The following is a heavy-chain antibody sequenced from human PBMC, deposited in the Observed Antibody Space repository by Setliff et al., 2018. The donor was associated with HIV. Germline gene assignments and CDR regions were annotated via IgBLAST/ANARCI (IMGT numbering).Heavy chain of an antibody. CDR2: VAGNAVNT. CDR1: GYTFNNYA. D-gene: IGHD3-22*01. J-gene: IGHJ3*02. CDR3: AKGFYYDSGDGRVRAFDI. Sequence: VGSLRLSCAASGYTFNNYAMSWVRQAPGKGLEWVSTVAGNAVNTYHADSVKGRFTISRDNSKNTLYLQMNSLRAEDTAVYFCAKGFYYDSGDGRVRAFDIWGQGTMVTVSS. V-gene: IGHV3-23*01.